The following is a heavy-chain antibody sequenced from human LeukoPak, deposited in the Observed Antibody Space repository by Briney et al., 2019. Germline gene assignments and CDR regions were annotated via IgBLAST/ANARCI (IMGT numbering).Heavy chain of an antibody. D-gene: IGHD2-15*01. V-gene: IGHV3-21*01. CDR2: ISSSSSYI. CDR3: ARDCSGGSCYSAFDY. J-gene: IGHJ4*02. Sequence: PGGSLRLSCAASGFTFSGYSMNWVRQAPGKGLEWVSSISSSSSYIYYADSVKGRFTISRDNAKNSLYLQMNSLRAEDTAVYYCARDCSGGSCYSAFDYWGQGTLVTVSS. CDR1: GFTFSGYS.